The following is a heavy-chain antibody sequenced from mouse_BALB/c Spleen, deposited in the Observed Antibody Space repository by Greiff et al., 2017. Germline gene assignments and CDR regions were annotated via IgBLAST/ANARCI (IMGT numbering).Heavy chain of an antibody. Sequence: EVKLVESGGGLVQPGGSRKLSCAASGFTFSSFGMHWVRQAPEKGLEWVAYISSGSSTIYYADTVKGRFTISRDNPKNTLFLQMTSLRSEDTAMYYCASYGNYSYYAMDYWGQGTSVTVSS. CDR1: GFTFSSFG. V-gene: IGHV5-17*02. D-gene: IGHD2-1*01. J-gene: IGHJ4*01. CDR3: ASYGNYSYYAMDY. CDR2: ISSGSSTI.